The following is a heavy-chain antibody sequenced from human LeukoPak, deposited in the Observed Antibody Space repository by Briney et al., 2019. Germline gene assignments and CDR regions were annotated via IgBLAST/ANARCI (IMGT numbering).Heavy chain of an antibody. CDR2: INHSGST. V-gene: IGHV4-34*01. CDR1: GGSFSGYY. D-gene: IGHD2-2*01. CDR3: ARSPARPATYYFDY. J-gene: IGHJ4*02. Sequence: SETLSLTCAVYGGSFSGYYWSWIRQPPGKGLEWIGEINHSGSTNYNPSLKSRVTISVDTSKNQFSLKLSSVTAADTAVYYCARSPARPATYYFDYWGQGTLVTVSS.